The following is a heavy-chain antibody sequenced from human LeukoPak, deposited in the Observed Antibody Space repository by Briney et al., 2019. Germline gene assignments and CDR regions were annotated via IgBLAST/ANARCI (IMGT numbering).Heavy chain of an antibody. Sequence: SETLSLTCTVSGGSISGYYWSWIRQPPGKGLEWIAYIYYSGTTNYNPSLKSRVTISVDTSKNQFSLKLSSVTAADTAVYYCARSYYDSSGYFWGYFDYWGQGTLVTVSS. CDR1: GGSISGYY. CDR3: ARSYYDSSGYFWGYFDY. D-gene: IGHD3-22*01. V-gene: IGHV4-59*12. J-gene: IGHJ4*02. CDR2: IYYSGTT.